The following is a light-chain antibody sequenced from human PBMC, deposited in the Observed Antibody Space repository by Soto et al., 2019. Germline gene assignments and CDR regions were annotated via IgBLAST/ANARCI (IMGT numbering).Light chain of an antibody. CDR1: QSVSSNY. V-gene: IGKV3-20*01. CDR3: QHYGTSHRT. CDR2: GAS. Sequence: EIVLTQSPGTLSLSPGERATLSCRASQSVSSNYLAWYQQKPGQAPRLLIYGASNRASGIPDRFSGSGSGTDFTLTISRLEPDDFAVYYCQHYGTSHRTFGQGTKVDIK. J-gene: IGKJ1*01.